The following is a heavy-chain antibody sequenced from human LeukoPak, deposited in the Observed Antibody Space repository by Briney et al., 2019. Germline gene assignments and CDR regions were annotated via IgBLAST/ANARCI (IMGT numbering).Heavy chain of an antibody. CDR3: ARDPAAVPAAY. CDR2: ISGSGGST. Sequence: GGSLRLSCAASGFTFSSYAMSWVRQAPGKGLEWVSAISGSGGSTYYADSVKGRFTISRDNSKNTLYLQMNSLRAEDTAVYYCARDPAAVPAAYWGQGTLVTVSS. CDR1: GFTFSSYA. D-gene: IGHD2-2*02. V-gene: IGHV3-23*01. J-gene: IGHJ4*02.